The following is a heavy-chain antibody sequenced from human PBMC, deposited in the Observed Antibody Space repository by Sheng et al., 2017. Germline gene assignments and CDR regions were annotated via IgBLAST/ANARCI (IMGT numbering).Heavy chain of an antibody. V-gene: IGHV3-7*01. CDR1: GFTFSSYW. CDR3: ATQSYSNFDY. CDR2: IKQDGSDL. D-gene: IGHD4-4*01. Sequence: EVQLVESGGGLVQAGGSLRLSCAVSGFTFSSYWMSWVRQAPGKGLEWVANIKQDGSDLYYVDSVKGRFTISRDNARNSLYLQLNSLRAEDTAVYYCATQSYSNFDYWGQGTLVTV. J-gene: IGHJ4*02.